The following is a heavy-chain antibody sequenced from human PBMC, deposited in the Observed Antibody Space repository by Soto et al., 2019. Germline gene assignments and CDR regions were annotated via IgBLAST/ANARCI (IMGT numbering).Heavy chain of an antibody. D-gene: IGHD3-3*01. J-gene: IGHJ5*02. CDR2: ISGYNGDT. Sequence: QIQLVQSGGEVRQPGASVRLSCKTSGYSFSSYGINWLRQAPGQGLEWMGWISGYNGDTNIAQNFQGKLTMSTDPPTTPAYMDLARSKSDDLAVYFSARARLPGTGYSVFRGAVSRWFDPWGQGTLVAVAS. CDR1: GYSFSSYG. CDR3: ARARLPGTGYSVFRGAVSRWFDP. V-gene: IGHV1-18*03.